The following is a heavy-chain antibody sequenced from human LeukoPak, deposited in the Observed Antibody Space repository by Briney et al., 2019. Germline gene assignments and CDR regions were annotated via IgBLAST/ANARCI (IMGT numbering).Heavy chain of an antibody. V-gene: IGHV3-9*01. D-gene: IGHD5-18*01. J-gene: IGHJ6*02. CDR2: ISWNSGSI. Sequence: GGSLRLSCAASGFTFDDYAMHWVRQAPGKGLEWVSGISWNSGSIGYADSVKGRFTISRDNAKNSLYLQMNSLRAEDTALYYCAKDTGYSYGNRIENYYYYGMDVWGQGTTVTVSS. CDR3: AKDTGYSYGNRIENYYYYGMDV. CDR1: GFTFDDYA.